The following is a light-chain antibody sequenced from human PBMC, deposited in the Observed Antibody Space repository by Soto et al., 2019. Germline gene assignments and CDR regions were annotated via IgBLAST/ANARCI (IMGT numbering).Light chain of an antibody. Sequence: GDRVTTTCRASQSVNRWLAWYQQRPGKAPKLLIYEASSLESGVPPRFGGSGSGTEFTLTISILQPDDSAIYYCQQYNRYSWTFGQGTKVDSK. J-gene: IGKJ1*01. CDR1: QSVNRW. CDR2: EAS. V-gene: IGKV1-5*03. CDR3: QQYNRYSWT.